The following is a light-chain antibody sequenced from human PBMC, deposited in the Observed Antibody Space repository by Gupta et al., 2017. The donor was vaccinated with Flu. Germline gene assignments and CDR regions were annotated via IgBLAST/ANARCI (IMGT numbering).Light chain of an antibody. V-gene: IGKV4-1*01. CDR1: QSVLFSSNNKNY. J-gene: IGKJ1*01. CDR2: WAS. CDR3: HQYHSTPWT. Sequence: DIVLTQSPYSLPVSLGERASINCRSSQSVLFSSNNKNYLVWYQQKPGQPPKLLIYWASTRESGVPDRFSGSGSGTDFTLTISSLQAEDVAVYYCHQYHSTPWTFGQGTRVEI.